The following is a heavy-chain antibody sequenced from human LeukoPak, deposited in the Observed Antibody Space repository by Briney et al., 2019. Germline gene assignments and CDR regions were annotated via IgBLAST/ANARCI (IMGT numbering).Heavy chain of an antibody. CDR1: GFTFSNYG. CDR3: AKYGFFPYYFDY. CDR2: ISYDGSKK. D-gene: IGHD5-24*01. Sequence: PGRSLRLSCAASGFTFSNYGMHWVRQAPGKGLEWVAVISYDGSKKYYVDSVQGRFTISRDNSKNTLYLQMNSLRAEDTAVYYCAKYGFFPYYFDYWGQGTLVTVSS. J-gene: IGHJ4*02. V-gene: IGHV3-30*18.